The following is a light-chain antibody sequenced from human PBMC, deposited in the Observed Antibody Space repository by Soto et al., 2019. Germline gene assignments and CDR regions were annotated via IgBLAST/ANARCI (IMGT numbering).Light chain of an antibody. CDR2: DVS. CDR3: SSYTSRSTRV. Sequence: QSALTQPASVSGYPGQSITISCTGTSSDVGGYNYVSWYQQHPGKAPKLMIYDVSNRPSGVSNRFSGSKSGNTASLTISGLQDEDEPDYYCSSYTSRSTRVFGTGTKLTVL. V-gene: IGLV2-14*01. CDR1: SSDVGGYNY. J-gene: IGLJ1*01.